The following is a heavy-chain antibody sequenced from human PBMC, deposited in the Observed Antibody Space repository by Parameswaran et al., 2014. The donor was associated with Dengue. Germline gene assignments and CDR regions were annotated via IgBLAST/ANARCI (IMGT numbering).Heavy chain of an antibody. D-gene: IGHD3-3*01. J-gene: IGHJ6*02. V-gene: IGHV4-31*02. CDR2: IYYSGST. Sequence: RWIRQPRKGLEWIGYIYYSGSTYYNPSLKSRVTISVDTSKNQFSLKLSSVTAADTAVYYCARGFDFWSGYKPGYYGMDVWGQGTRSPSP. CDR3: ARGFDFWSGYKPGYYGMDV.